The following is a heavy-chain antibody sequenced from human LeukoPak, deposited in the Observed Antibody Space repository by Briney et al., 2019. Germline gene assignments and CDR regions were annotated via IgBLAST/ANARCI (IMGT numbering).Heavy chain of an antibody. Sequence: GGSLRLSCAASGFTFSIYAMSWVRQAPGKGLEWVSTISGSGGSTYYADSVKGRFTISRDNSKNTLYLQMKSLRAEDTAVYYCAKESTVTPGNVNWFASWGQGTLVTVSS. CDR1: GFTFSIYA. CDR2: ISGSGGST. J-gene: IGHJ5*01. D-gene: IGHD4-17*01. CDR3: AKESTVTPGNVNWFAS. V-gene: IGHV3-23*01.